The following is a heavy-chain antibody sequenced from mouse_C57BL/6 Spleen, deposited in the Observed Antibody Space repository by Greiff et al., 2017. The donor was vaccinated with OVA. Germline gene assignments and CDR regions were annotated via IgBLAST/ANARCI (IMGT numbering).Heavy chain of an antibody. CDR3: ARDGNSPYYFDY. CDR1: GFTFSDYG. V-gene: IGHV5-17*01. CDR2: ISSGGSTI. D-gene: IGHD2-1*01. J-gene: IGHJ2*01. Sequence: EVKLQESGGGLVKPGGSLKLSCAASGFTFSDYGMHWVRQAPEKGLEWVAYISSGGSTIYYADTVQGRFTISRDNAKNTLFLQMTSLRSEDTAMYYCARDGNSPYYFDYWGQGTTLTVSS.